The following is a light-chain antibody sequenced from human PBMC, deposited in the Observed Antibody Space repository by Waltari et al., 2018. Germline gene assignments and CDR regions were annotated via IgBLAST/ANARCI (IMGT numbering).Light chain of an antibody. J-gene: IGKJ2*03. CDR2: GAS. V-gene: IGKV3-20*01. CDR3: QKYSSSPYS. CDR1: QSVSSY. Sequence: VILTQSPATLSLSPGERATLSCRASQSVSSYLAWYHQKPGQAPRLLIYGASSRATGIPDRFSGSGSGTEFTLTISSLEPEDFAVYYCQKYSSSPYSFGQGTKVEIK.